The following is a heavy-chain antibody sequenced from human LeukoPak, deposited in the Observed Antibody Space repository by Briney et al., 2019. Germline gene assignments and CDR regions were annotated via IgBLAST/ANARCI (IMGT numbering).Heavy chain of an antibody. V-gene: IGHV4-31*03. Sequence: PSETLSLTCTVSGVSISSGGYFWSWIRQHPGKGLEWIGYIYYSGSTYYSPSLKSRVTISVDTSKNQFSLKLNSVTAADTAVYYCASLSGFYLDWGQGTLVTVSS. CDR1: GVSISSGGYF. D-gene: IGHD3-22*01. CDR3: ASLSGFYLD. CDR2: IYYSGST. J-gene: IGHJ4*02.